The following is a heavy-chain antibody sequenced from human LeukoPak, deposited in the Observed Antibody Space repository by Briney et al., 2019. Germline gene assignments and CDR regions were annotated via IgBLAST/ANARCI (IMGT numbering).Heavy chain of an antibody. Sequence: GGSLRLSCAASGFTFRSYAMSWVRQAPGKGLEWVSGVSGSGGGTYYADSVKGRFTISRDNSKNTLYLQMNSLRAEDTAVYYCAKRSGDYGDYIDYWGQGTLVTVSS. J-gene: IGHJ4*02. V-gene: IGHV3-23*01. D-gene: IGHD4-17*01. CDR2: VSGSGGGT. CDR3: AKRSGDYGDYIDY. CDR1: GFTFRSYA.